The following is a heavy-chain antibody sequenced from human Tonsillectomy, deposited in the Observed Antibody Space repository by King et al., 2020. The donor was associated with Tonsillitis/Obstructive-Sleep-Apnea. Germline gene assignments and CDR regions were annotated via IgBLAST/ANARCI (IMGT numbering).Heavy chain of an antibody. V-gene: IGHV5-51*03. D-gene: IGHD6-13*01. CDR1: GYTFSKYW. CDR2: IYPDDSET. CDR3: ARLRGEYSRSWWPLGDCYFDL. Sequence: VQLVESGAEVKKPGESLKMSCKASGYTFSKYWIGWVRQMPGKGLEWMGIIYPDDSETKYSPSFQGQVTISVDKSINTAFVQWSSLKASDTAMYYCARLRGEYSRSWWPLGDCYFDLWGRGTLVTVSP. J-gene: IGHJ2*01.